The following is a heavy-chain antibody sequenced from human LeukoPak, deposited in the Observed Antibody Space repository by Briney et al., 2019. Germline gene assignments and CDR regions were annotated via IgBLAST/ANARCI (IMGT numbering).Heavy chain of an antibody. CDR1: GFTFSSYG. V-gene: IGHV3-30*02. J-gene: IGHJ4*02. CDR2: IWYDGSNK. CDR3: AKDLRELTGSYYFDY. D-gene: IGHD7-27*01. Sequence: GGSLRLSCAASGFTFSSYGMHWVRQAPGKGLEWVAVIWYDGSNKYYADSVKGRFTISRDNAKNSLYLQMNSLRAEDTAVYYCAKDLRELTGSYYFDYWGQGTLVTVSS.